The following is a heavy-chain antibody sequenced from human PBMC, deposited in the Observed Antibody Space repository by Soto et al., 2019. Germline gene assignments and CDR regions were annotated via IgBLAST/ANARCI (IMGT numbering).Heavy chain of an antibody. Sequence: ASVKVSCKASGYTFISYAISWVRQAPGQGLEWMGWINTYNGNTNYAQKLQGRVTMTTDTSTSTAYMELRGLRSDDTAVYYCARDRGYCSGGRCSSDWFDPWGQGTLVTVSS. D-gene: IGHD2-15*01. CDR1: GYTFISYA. CDR3: ARDRGYCSGGRCSSDWFDP. CDR2: INTYNGNT. J-gene: IGHJ5*02. V-gene: IGHV1-18*04.